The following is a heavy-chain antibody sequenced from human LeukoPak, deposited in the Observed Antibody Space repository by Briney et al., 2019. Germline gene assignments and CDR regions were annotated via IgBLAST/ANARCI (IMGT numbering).Heavy chain of an antibody. D-gene: IGHD3-10*01. CDR3: AGSILGAYYFDY. Sequence: SVKVSCKASAGTFSSYAISWVRQAHGQGLEWMGGIIPIFGTAIYAQKMQGTVTITTDESTQTACMEVGCLRSAEPAVYFCAGSILGAYYFDYCGEGALVTVSS. V-gene: IGHV1-69*05. CDR1: AGTFSSYA. CDR2: IIPIFGTA. J-gene: IGHJ4*02.